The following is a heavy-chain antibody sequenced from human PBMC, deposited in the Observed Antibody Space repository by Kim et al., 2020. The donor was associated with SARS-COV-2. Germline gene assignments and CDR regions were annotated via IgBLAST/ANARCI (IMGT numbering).Heavy chain of an antibody. D-gene: IGHD3-22*01. CDR2: FYSGGTNT. CDR3: AKWSVWYYYDSSGYYDS. V-gene: IGHV3-23*03. CDR1: GFDFSNYA. J-gene: IGHJ5*01. Sequence: GGSLRLSCAASGFDFSNYATGWVRQAPGRGLEWVSDFYSGGTNTHYADFVKGRFTISRHISKSTLYLQMNSLRAEDTAVYYCAKWSVWYYYDSSGYYDSWGEGALVTVSS.